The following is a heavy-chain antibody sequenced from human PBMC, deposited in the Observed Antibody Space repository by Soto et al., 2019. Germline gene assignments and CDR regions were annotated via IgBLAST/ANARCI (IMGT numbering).Heavy chain of an antibody. CDR1: GGKIGDHY. Sequence: SQLLSLPCAVYGGKIGDHYWSRISQHPGKGLEWIGEINHSGSTNYNPSLKSRVTISVDTSKNQFSLKLSSVTAADTAVYYCARVCGSGSYGYYYYGMDVWGQGTTVTVSS. V-gene: IGHV4-34*01. D-gene: IGHD3-10*01. CDR3: ARVCGSGSYGYYYYGMDV. J-gene: IGHJ6*02. CDR2: INHSGST.